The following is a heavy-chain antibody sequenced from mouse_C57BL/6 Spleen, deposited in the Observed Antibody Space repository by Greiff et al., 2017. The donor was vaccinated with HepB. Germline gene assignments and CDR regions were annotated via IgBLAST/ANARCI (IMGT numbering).Heavy chain of an antibody. D-gene: IGHD2-5*01. CDR2: ISYSGST. V-gene: IGHV3-1*01. CDR3: ARKSNRGYFDY. J-gene: IGHJ2*01. CDR1: GYSITSGYD. Sequence: ESGPGMVKPSQSLSLTCTVTGYSITSGYDWHWIRHFPGNKLEWMGYISYSGSTNYNPSLKSRISITHDTSKNHFFLKLNSVTTEDTATYYCARKSNRGYFDYWGQGTTLTVSS.